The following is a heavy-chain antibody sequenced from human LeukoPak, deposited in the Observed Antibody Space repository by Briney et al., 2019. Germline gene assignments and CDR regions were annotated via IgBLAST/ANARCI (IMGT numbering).Heavy chain of an antibody. J-gene: IGHJ6*02. CDR3: ARDRRYSYGYGYYYGMDV. Sequence: SETLSLTCTVSGGSISSYYWSWIRQPAGKGLGWIGRIYTSGSTNYNPSLKSRVTMSVDTSKNQFSLKLSSVTAADTAVYYCARDRRYSYGYGYYYGMDVWGQGTTVTVSS. V-gene: IGHV4-4*07. D-gene: IGHD5-18*01. CDR1: GGSISSYY. CDR2: IYTSGST.